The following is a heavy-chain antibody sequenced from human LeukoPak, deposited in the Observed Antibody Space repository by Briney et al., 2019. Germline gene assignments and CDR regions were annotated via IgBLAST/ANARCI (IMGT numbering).Heavy chain of an antibody. V-gene: IGHV3-15*01. CDR2: IKSKTDAGTT. Sequence: GGSLRLSCVASGFTFSNAWMSWVRQAPGKGLEWVGRIKSKTDAGTTAYAAPVKGRFTISRDDSKNTLYLQMNSLKTEDTAVYYCTTAGVVPAAMRGGTYYYYYYYMDVWGKGTTVTISS. D-gene: IGHD2-2*01. CDR1: GFTFSNAW. J-gene: IGHJ6*03. CDR3: TTAGVVPAAMRGGTYYYYYYYMDV.